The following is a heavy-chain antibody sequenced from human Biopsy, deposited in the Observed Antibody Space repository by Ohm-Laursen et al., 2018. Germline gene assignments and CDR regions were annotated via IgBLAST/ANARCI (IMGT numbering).Heavy chain of an antibody. CDR1: RFTFSRYW. CDR3: ARGGEGSGSFVKPPKTWFDP. D-gene: IGHD3-10*01. Sequence: SLRLSCTASRFTFSRYWMNWVRQAPGKGLEWVANINQDGSEKYYVDSVKGRFTISRDNVENSLYLEMNSLRTEDTAVYYCARGGEGSGSFVKPPKTWFDPWGQGTLVTVSS. CDR2: INQDGSEK. J-gene: IGHJ5*02. V-gene: IGHV3-7*01.